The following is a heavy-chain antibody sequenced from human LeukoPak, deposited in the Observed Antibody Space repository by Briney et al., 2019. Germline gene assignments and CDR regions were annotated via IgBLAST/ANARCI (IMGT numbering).Heavy chain of an antibody. D-gene: IGHD5-12*01. CDR3: ARAGDIVATPFDY. CDR1: GFSFDDYA. CDR2: ISWNSGAL. Sequence: PGRSLRLSCVASGFSFDDYAMHWVRQAPGKGLEWVSGISWNSGALGYADSVKGRFTISRDNAKNSLYLQMNSLRAEDTAVYYCARAGDIVATPFDYWGQGTLVTVSS. V-gene: IGHV3-9*01. J-gene: IGHJ4*02.